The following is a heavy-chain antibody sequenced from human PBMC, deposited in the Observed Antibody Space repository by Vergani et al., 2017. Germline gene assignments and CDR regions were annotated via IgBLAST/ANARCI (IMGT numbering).Heavy chain of an antibody. CDR1: GASINNDFYY. CDR3: ARDNRQLRPRACDL. CDR2: IHVSGIT. Sequence: QVQLQESGPGLVKPSQTLSLTCTVSGASINNDFYYCHWIRQPAGKGLEWIGRIHVSGITDYNSSLQSRVSMSVDTSKNQFSLTLASVTAADTAVYYCARDNRQLRPRACDLWLQGTMVTV. V-gene: IGHV4-61*02. D-gene: IGHD2/OR15-2a*01. J-gene: IGHJ3*01.